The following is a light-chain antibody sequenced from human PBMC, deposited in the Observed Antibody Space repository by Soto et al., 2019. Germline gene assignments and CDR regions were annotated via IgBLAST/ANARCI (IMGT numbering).Light chain of an antibody. J-gene: IGLJ1*01. CDR2: DVT. Sequence: QSVLTQPASVSGSPGQSITISCTGTSSDVGGYIYVSWYQQHPGKAPKLMIYDVTSRPSGVSYRFSGSKSGNTASLTISGLQAEDEADYYCSPYTQSSSYVFGHGTKLTV. CDR1: SSDVGGYIY. CDR3: SPYTQSSSYV. V-gene: IGLV2-14*01.